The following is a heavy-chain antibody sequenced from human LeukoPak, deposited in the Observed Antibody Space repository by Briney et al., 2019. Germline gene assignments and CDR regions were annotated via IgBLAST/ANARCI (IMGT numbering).Heavy chain of an antibody. CDR3: ARHRYDFWSGYRRPFDY. Sequence: KPSETLSLTCTVSGGSISSSSYYWGWIRQPPGKGLEWIGSIYYSGSTYYNPSLKSRVTISVDTSKNQFSLKLSSVTAADTAVYYCARHRYDFWSGYRRPFDYWGQGTLVTVSS. J-gene: IGHJ4*02. CDR2: IYYSGST. V-gene: IGHV4-39*01. D-gene: IGHD3-3*01. CDR1: GGSISSSSYY.